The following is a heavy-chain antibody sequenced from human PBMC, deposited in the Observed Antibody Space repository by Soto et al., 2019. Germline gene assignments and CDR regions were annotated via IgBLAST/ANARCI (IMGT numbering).Heavy chain of an antibody. CDR3: ARGVSPGTTSRRLTGMDI. CDR2: IYYSGTT. CDR1: GGTISTYY. J-gene: IGHJ6*02. D-gene: IGHD2-2*01. Sequence: SETLYLTCTVSGGTISTYYWSWIRQPPGKGLEWIGYIYYSGTTNYNPSLKSRVTISVDTSKTQFSLKLRSVTAADTAVYFCARGVSPGTTSRRLTGMDIWGQGTTVTVSS. V-gene: IGHV4-59*12.